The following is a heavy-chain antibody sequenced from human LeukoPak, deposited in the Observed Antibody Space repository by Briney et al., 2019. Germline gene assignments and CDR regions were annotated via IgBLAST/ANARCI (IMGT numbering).Heavy chain of an antibody. CDR1: GGSFSGYY. CDR3: ARAEGNIVVVPAARHFDY. V-gene: IGHV4-34*01. Sequence: PSETLSLTCAVYGGSFSGYYWSWIRQPPGKGLEWIGEINHSGTTNYNPSLKSRVTISVDTSKNQFSLKLSSVTAADTAVYYCARAEGNIVVVPAARHFDYWGQGTLVTVSS. CDR2: INHSGTT. D-gene: IGHD2-2*01. J-gene: IGHJ4*02.